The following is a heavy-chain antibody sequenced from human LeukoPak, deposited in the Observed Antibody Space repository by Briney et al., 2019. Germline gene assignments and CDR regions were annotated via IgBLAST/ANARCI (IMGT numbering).Heavy chain of an antibody. D-gene: IGHD2-2*01. CDR1: GYSFINYW. CDR3: ARGGSSPTCCDAFDI. J-gene: IGHJ3*02. CDR2: IYPGDSDT. V-gene: IGHV5-51*01. Sequence: GESLKISCKGSGYSFINYWIGWVRQMPGKGLEWMGIIYPGDSDTRYSPSFQGQVTISAVKSISTAYLQWSSLKASDTAMYYCARGGSSPTCCDAFDIWGQGTMVTDSS.